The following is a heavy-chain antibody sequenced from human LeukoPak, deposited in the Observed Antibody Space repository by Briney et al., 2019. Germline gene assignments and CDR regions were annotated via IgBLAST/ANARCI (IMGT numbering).Heavy chain of an antibody. CDR1: GFTFSSYA. D-gene: IGHD6-13*01. Sequence: GGSLRLSCAASGFTFSSYAMSWVRQAPGKGLEWVSATSGSGGSTYYADSVKGRFTISRDNSKNTLYLQMNSLRAEDTAVYYCAKDLAHSSSHFFDYWGQGTLVTVSS. CDR2: TSGSGGST. J-gene: IGHJ4*02. CDR3: AKDLAHSSSHFFDY. V-gene: IGHV3-23*01.